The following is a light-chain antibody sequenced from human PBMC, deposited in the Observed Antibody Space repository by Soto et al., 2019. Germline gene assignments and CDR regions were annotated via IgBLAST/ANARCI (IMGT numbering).Light chain of an antibody. V-gene: IGKV3-11*01. J-gene: IGKJ3*01. CDR1: QSVSSY. Sequence: EIVLTQSPATLSLSPGERATLSCRASQSVSSYLAWYQQKPGQAPRLLIYDASNMATGIPARFSGSGSGTDFTLTISSLEPEDFAVYYCQQRSNWPLLFTFGPGTKVDIK. CDR2: DAS. CDR3: QQRSNWPLLFT.